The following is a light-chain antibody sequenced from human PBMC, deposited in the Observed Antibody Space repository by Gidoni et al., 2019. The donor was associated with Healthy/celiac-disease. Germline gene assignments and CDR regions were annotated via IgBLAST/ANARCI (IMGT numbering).Light chain of an antibody. J-gene: IGKJ4*01. CDR1: QSVSSY. CDR3: QQRSNWPA. CDR2: DAS. V-gene: IGKV3-11*01. Sequence: EIVLTQSPATLSLSTGERATLSCRASQSVSSYLAWYQQKPGQAPRLLIYDASNRATGIPARFSGSVSGTDFTLTISSLEPEDFAVYYCQQRSNWPAFGGGTKVEIK.